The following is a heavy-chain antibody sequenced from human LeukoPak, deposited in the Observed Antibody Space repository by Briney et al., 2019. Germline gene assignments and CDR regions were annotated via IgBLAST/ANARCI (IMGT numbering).Heavy chain of an antibody. CDR2: ITPIFGTA. V-gene: IGHV1-69*01. D-gene: IGHD3-22*01. Sequence: SVKVSCRASGGTFSRFTISWVRQAPGQGFEWMGGITPIFGTANFAQKFQGRVSITADGSTSTAFMELSSLRSEDTAVYYCAREWGLESSGYYYAYWGQGTLVTVSS. CDR3: AREWGLESSGYYYAY. J-gene: IGHJ4*02. CDR1: GGTFSRFT.